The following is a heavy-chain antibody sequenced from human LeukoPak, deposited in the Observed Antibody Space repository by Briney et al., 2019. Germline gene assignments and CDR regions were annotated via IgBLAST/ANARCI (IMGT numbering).Heavy chain of an antibody. J-gene: IGHJ4*02. CDR1: AFTFSSYW. CDR2: INQDGSEK. Sequence: GGSLRLSCAASAFTFSSYWLSWVRQAPGKGLEWVANINQDGSEKYYVDSVKGRFTISRDNAKSSLYLQMNSLRAEDTAVYYCTTQPPLEDYGDWGWGQGTLVTVSS. D-gene: IGHD4-17*01. V-gene: IGHV3-7*05. CDR3: TTQPPLEDYGDWG.